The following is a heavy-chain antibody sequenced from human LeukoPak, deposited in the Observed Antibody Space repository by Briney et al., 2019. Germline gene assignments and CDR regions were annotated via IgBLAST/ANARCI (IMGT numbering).Heavy chain of an antibody. J-gene: IGHJ4*02. D-gene: IGHD1-1*01. CDR1: GFTFSSYA. CDR3: ANQRLERRNY. V-gene: IGHV3-23*01. Sequence: GGSLRLSCAASGFTFSSYAMSWVRQAPGKGLEWVSAISGSGGSTHYADSVKGRFTISRDNSKNTLYLQMNGLRAEDTAVYYCANQRLERRNYWGQGTLVTVSS. CDR2: ISGSGGST.